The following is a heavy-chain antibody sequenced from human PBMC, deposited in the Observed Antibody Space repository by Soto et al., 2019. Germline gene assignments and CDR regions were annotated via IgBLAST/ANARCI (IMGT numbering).Heavy chain of an antibody. Sequence: ASLKVSRQASGYTCTDYHIHCGRHDPGQGLESMGWSHGNQGCAESGQQIPGRVTVTRDTSSTRVYRELSNLSSDDTTVYYCARWGDSETLRPSYNWFDTWGQGTLVTVCS. J-gene: IGHJ5*02. CDR2: SHGNQGCA. CDR1: GYTCTDYH. D-gene: IGHD3-16*01. V-gene: IGHV1-2*02. CDR3: ARWGDSETLRPSYNWFDT.